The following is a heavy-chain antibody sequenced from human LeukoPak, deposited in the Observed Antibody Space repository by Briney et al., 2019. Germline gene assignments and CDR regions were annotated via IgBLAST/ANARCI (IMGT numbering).Heavy chain of an antibody. V-gene: IGHV5-51*01. D-gene: IGHD6-19*01. J-gene: IGHJ4*02. Sequence: GESLKISCKGSGCSFTSYWIGWVRQMPGKSLEWMGIIYPGDSDTRYSPSFQGQVTISADKSISTAYLQWSSLKASGTAMYYCARSQWLANFDYWGQGTLVTVSS. CDR3: ARSQWLANFDY. CDR2: IYPGDSDT. CDR1: GCSFTSYW.